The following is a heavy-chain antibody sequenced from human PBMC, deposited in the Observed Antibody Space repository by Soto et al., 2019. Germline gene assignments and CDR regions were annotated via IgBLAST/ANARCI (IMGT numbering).Heavy chain of an antibody. CDR2: ISSSSSYI. Sequence: GGSLRLSCAASGFTFSSYSMNWVRQAPGKGLEWVSSISSSSSYIYYADSVKGRFTISRDNAKNSLYLQMNSLRAEDTAVYYCARVPGYDLYYGMDVWGQGTTVTVSS. J-gene: IGHJ6*02. CDR3: ARVPGYDLYYGMDV. D-gene: IGHD5-12*01. CDR1: GFTFSSYS. V-gene: IGHV3-21*01.